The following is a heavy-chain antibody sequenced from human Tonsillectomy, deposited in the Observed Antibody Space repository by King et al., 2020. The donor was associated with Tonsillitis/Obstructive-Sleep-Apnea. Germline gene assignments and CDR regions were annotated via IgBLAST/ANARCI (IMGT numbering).Heavy chain of an antibody. Sequence: VQLVESGGVVVQPGGSLRLSCAASGFTFDDCTMHWVRQAPGKGLEWVSLISWDGGSIYYADLVKGRFTISRDNSKNSLYLQMNSLRTEDTALYYCAKSSAVAKDYFDYWGQGTLVTVSS. V-gene: IGHV3-43*01. CDR3: AKSSAVAKDYFDY. CDR2: ISWDGGSI. D-gene: IGHD6-19*01. CDR1: GFTFDDCT. J-gene: IGHJ4*02.